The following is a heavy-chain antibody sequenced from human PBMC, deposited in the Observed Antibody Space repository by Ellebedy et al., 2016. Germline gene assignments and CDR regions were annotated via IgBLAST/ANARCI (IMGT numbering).Heavy chain of an antibody. D-gene: IGHD6-19*01. CDR1: GFTFSSYD. Sequence: GGSLRLSCAASGFTFSSYDMHWVRQATGKGLEWVSAIGTAGDPYYPGSVKGRFTISRENAKNSLYLQMNSLRAGDTAVYYCARALSSGWYWELDYWGQGTLVTVSS. CDR2: IGTAGDP. CDR3: ARALSSGWYWELDY. J-gene: IGHJ4*02. V-gene: IGHV3-13*05.